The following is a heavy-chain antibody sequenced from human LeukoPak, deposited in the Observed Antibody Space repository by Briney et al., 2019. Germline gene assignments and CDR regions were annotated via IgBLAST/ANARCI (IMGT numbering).Heavy chain of an antibody. CDR1: GFTFDNYA. CDR2: ITAAYGRP. V-gene: IGHV3-23*01. J-gene: IGHJ4*02. D-gene: IGHD2-2*01. Sequence: PGGSLRLSCVASGFTFDNYAMDWVRQAPGKGLEWVSAITAAYGRPFDADSVKGRFTISRDNSKNTLYLQMNNLRAEDTAIYYCAKDREEGSNSFDYWGQGTLVTVSS. CDR3: AKDREEGSNSFDY.